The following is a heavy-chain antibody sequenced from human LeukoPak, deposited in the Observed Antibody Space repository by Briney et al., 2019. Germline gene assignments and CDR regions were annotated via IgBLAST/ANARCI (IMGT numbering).Heavy chain of an antibody. Sequence: ASVKVSCKASGYTFTSYYMHWVRQAPGQGLEWMGIINPSGGSTRYAQKFQGRVTMTRDTSTSTVYMELSSLRSEDTAVYYCASVSRRGVPQDWFDPWGQGTLVTVSS. CDR1: GYTFTSYY. D-gene: IGHD3-10*01. V-gene: IGHV1-46*01. J-gene: IGHJ5*02. CDR2: INPSGGST. CDR3: ASVSRRGVPQDWFDP.